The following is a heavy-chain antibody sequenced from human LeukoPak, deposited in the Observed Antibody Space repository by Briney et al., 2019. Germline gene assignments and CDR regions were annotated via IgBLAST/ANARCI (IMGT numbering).Heavy chain of an antibody. CDR3: ARVRYYYASSGYLIY. Sequence: GGSLRLSCAASGFTFSSYGMHWVRQAPGKGLEWVAVIWYDGSNKYYADSVKGRFTISRDNSKNTLYLQKNSLRAEDTAVYYCARVRYYYASSGYLIYWGQGTLVTVSS. D-gene: IGHD3-22*01. J-gene: IGHJ4*02. V-gene: IGHV3-33*01. CDR2: IWYDGSNK. CDR1: GFTFSSYG.